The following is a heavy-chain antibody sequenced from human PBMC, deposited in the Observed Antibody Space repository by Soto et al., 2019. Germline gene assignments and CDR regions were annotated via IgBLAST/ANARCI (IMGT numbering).Heavy chain of an antibody. Sequence: QLQLQESGPGLVKPSETLSLTCTVSGGSISSGSYYWGWIRQPPGKGLEWIGSIYYSGSTSYNPSLKGRVSISVDTSRNQFSLNLRSVTATDTAVYFCARNYTSGWFDSWGQGTLVTVSS. CDR3: ARNYTSGWFDS. V-gene: IGHV4-39*01. J-gene: IGHJ5*01. CDR2: IYYSGST. D-gene: IGHD6-25*01. CDR1: GGSISSGSYY.